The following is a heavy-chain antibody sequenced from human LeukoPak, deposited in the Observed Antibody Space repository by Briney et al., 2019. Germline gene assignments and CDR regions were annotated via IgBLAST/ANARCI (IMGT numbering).Heavy chain of an antibody. J-gene: IGHJ4*02. CDR3: AKDYASDMATAPFDY. Sequence: PGGSLRLSCAASGFTFSNYAMSWDRQAPGKGLEWVSVISGSGGSTYYADSVKGRFTISRDNSKNTLYLQMNSLRAEDTAVYYCAKDYASDMATAPFDYWGQGTLVTVSS. D-gene: IGHD5-24*01. CDR1: GFTFSNYA. V-gene: IGHV3-23*01. CDR2: ISGSGGST.